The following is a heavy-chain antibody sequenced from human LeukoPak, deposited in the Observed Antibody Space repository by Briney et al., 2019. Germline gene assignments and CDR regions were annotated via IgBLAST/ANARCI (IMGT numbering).Heavy chain of an antibody. CDR1: GFTFSSYA. Sequence: PGGSLRLSCAASGFTFSSYAMHWVRQAPGKGLEWVAVISYDGSNKYYADSVKGRFTISRDNSKNTLYLQMNSLRAEDTAVYYCASSCCSGGSCYSELGDWGQGTLVTVSS. CDR3: ASSCCSGGSCYSELGD. CDR2: ISYDGSNK. V-gene: IGHV3-30*04. D-gene: IGHD2-15*01. J-gene: IGHJ4*02.